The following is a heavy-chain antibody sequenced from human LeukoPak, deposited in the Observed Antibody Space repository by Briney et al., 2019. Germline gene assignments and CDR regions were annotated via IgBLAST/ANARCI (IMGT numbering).Heavy chain of an antibody. D-gene: IGHD1-26*01. Sequence: SETLSLTCTVPGGSISSGGYYWSWIRQPPGKGLEWIGYIYYSGSTNYNPSLKSRVTISVDTSKNQFSLKLSSVTAADTAVYYCARGAGELLSNAFDIWGQGTMVTVSS. CDR3: ARGAGELLSNAFDI. CDR1: GGSISSGGYY. CDR2: IYYSGST. V-gene: IGHV4-61*08. J-gene: IGHJ3*02.